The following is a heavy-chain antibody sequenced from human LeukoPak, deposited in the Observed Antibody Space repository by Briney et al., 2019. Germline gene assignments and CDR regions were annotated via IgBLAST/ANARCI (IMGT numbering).Heavy chain of an antibody. Sequence: PSETLSLTWTVSGGSVNSGDSCWGWLRQPPGKGLELFGYISYTGKTSYNPSLKSRVTISVDTSKNHFSLKLSSVTAADTAVYYCARDLSYSDSSGYYNLDVFDVWGQGTMVTVSS. CDR3: ARDLSYSDSSGYYNLDVFDV. CDR1: GGSVNSGDSC. J-gene: IGHJ3*01. V-gene: IGHV4-61*03. D-gene: IGHD3-22*01. CDR2: ISYTGKT.